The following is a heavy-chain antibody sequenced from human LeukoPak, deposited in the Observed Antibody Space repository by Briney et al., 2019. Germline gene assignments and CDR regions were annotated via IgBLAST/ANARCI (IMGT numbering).Heavy chain of an antibody. CDR1: GFTISTYD. CDR3: ARATSGNGMDV. Sequence: GGSLRLSCAASGFTISTYDINCVSQAPGRGLEWVSYISSSGSTIYYADSVKGRFTISRDNAKNLLYLQMNSLRAEDTAVYYCARATSGNGMDVWGKGTTVTVSS. J-gene: IGHJ6*04. CDR2: ISSSGSTI. D-gene: IGHD1-26*01. V-gene: IGHV3-48*03.